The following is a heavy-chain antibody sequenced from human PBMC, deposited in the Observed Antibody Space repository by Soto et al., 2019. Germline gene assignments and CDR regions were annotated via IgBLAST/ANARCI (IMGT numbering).Heavy chain of an antibody. Sequence: QVQLAQSGAEVKKPGASVKVSCKASGYTFINYGISWVRQSPGQGLERKGWISTYNGNTNYAQKHQGRVTMTTETSTGTAYMGLRSLRSDDPAVYYCSRDRQAGFWGQGTTVTVSS. CDR2: ISTYNGNT. CDR1: GYTFINYG. V-gene: IGHV1-18*01. J-gene: IGHJ4*02. CDR3: SRDRQAGF.